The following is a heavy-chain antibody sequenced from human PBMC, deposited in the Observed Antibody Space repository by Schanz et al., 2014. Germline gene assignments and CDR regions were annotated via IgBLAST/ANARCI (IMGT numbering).Heavy chain of an antibody. CDR1: GFTFSSYG. CDR2: IWYDGSNK. J-gene: IGHJ4*02. V-gene: IGHV3-33*01. CDR3: ARDGDFDY. Sequence: AQLLESGGGLVQPGRSLRLSCAASGFTFSSYGMHWVRQAPGKGLEWVAIIWYDGSNKYYADSVKGRFTISRDNSKNTLFLQMSSLRAEDTAVYYCARDGDFDYWGQGTLVTVSS.